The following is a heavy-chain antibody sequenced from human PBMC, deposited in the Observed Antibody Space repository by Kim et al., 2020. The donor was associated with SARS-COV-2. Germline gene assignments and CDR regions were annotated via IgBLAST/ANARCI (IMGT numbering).Heavy chain of an antibody. Sequence: GGSLRRSCAASGFTFSSYGMHWVRQAPGKGLEWVAVIWYDGSNKYYADSVKGRFTISRDNSKNTLYLQMNSLRAEDTAVYYCARVSYDFCCGYPRYYYYYRDVWGKGTAVTVSS. CDR2: IWYDGSNK. CDR1: GFTFSSYG. V-gene: IGHV3-33*01. CDR3: ARVSYDFCCGYPRYYYYYRDV. J-gene: IGHJ6*03. D-gene: IGHD3-3*01.